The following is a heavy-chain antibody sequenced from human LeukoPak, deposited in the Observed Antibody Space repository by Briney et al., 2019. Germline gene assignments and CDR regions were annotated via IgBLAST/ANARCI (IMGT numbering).Heavy chain of an antibody. Sequence: SETLSLTCSVSADSISIYYWSWIRQPPGKGLEWIGYIYYSGSTNYNPSLKSRVTISVDTSKNQFSLKLSSVTAADTAVYYCARAFYPGYYSYMAVWGKGTTVTVSS. CDR3: ARAFYPGYYSYMAV. J-gene: IGHJ6*03. D-gene: IGHD3-3*02. CDR1: ADSISIYY. V-gene: IGHV4-59*01. CDR2: IYYSGST.